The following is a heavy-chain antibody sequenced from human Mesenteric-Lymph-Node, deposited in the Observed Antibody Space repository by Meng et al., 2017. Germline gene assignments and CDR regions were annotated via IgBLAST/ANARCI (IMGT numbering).Heavy chain of an antibody. V-gene: IGHV3-23*01. CDR2: ISGGGDGT. J-gene: IGHJ4*02. D-gene: IGHD2-21*01. CDR1: GFTFSHYA. Sequence: GESLKISCAASGFTFSHYAMNWVRQAPGKGLEWVSEISGGGDGTYYADSVKGRFTISRDNSNNMVFLQMNNLRAEDTAIYYCAKALKSGGYWFEGGSDHWGQGVLVTVSS. CDR3: AKALKSGGYWFEGGSDH.